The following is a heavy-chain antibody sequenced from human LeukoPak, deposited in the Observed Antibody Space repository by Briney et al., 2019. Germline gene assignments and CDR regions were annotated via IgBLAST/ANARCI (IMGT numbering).Heavy chain of an antibody. V-gene: IGHV3-7*02. Sequence: PGGSLRLSCAASGFTFSSYWMNWVRQAPGKGLEWVANIKQDGSEKYYVDSVKGRFTISRGNARNSLYLQMNSLRADDTAVYYCASHRFDPWGQGTLVTVSS. CDR2: IKQDGSEK. CDR3: ASHRFDP. J-gene: IGHJ5*02. CDR1: GFTFSSYW.